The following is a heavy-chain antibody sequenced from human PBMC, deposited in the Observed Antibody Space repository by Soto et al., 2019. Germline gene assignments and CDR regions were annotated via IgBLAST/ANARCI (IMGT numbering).Heavy chain of an antibody. CDR2: INPKSGNT. CDR3: VRVYGEIDY. J-gene: IGHJ4*02. CDR1: GYTFTNYD. V-gene: IGHV1-8*01. D-gene: IGHD3-10*01. Sequence: GASVKVSCKTSGYTFTNYDINWVRQATGQGLEWMGWINPKSGNTGYAQQFQGRVIMTRSTSISTAYMELSSLRSEDTAVYYCVRVYGEIDYWGQGTLVTVSS.